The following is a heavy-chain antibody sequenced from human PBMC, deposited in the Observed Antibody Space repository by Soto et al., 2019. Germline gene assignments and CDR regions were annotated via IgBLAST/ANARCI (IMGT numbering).Heavy chain of an antibody. Sequence: QVQLQESGPGLVKPSETLSLTCTVSGGSFINYYWNWIRQPPGKGLEWIGYIFYTGSTSYNPSLKSRVTISGDTSKNLFSLRLSSVTAADTAVYYCARESKDGYNNGGLDFWGRGTLVTVSS. D-gene: IGHD4-4*01. CDR3: ARESKDGYNNGGLDF. V-gene: IGHV4-59*01. J-gene: IGHJ4*02. CDR1: GGSFINYY. CDR2: IFYTGST.